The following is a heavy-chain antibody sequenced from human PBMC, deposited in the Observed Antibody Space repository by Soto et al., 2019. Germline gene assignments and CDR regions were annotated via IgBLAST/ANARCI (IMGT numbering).Heavy chain of an antibody. CDR2: ISGSGGST. Sequence: GGSLRLSCAASGFTFSSYAMSWVRQAPGKGLEWVSAISGSGGSTYYADSVKGRFTISRDNSKNTLYLQMNSLRAEDTAVYYCAKTPDRWAAAGRDNWFDPWGQGTLVTVSS. V-gene: IGHV3-23*01. D-gene: IGHD6-13*01. CDR1: GFTFSSYA. J-gene: IGHJ5*02. CDR3: AKTPDRWAAAGRDNWFDP.